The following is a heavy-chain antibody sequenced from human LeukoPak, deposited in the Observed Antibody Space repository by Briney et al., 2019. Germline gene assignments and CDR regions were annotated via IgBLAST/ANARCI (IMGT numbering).Heavy chain of an antibody. D-gene: IGHD3-10*01. CDR2: INHSGST. CDR1: GGSFSGYC. J-gene: IGHJ5*02. CDR3: ARPFHYYGSGTRGFDP. V-gene: IGHV4-34*01. Sequence: PSETLSLTCAVYGGSFSGYCWSWIRQPPGKGLEWIGEINHSGSTNYNPSLKSRVTISVDTSKNQFSLKLSSLTAADTAVYYCARPFHYYGSGTRGFDPWGQGTLVTVSS.